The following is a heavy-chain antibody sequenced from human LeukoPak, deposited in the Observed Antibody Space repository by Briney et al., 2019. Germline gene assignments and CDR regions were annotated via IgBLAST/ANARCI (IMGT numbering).Heavy chain of an antibody. Sequence: SVKVSCKTSGGAFSSYDISWLRQAPGQGPEWMGGITPIFGTANYAQKFQGRVTITAVESMSTAYMELSSLRSEDTAVYYCARGWLAETTVVTPYNYWGQGTLVTVSS. V-gene: IGHV1-69*13. J-gene: IGHJ4*02. CDR3: ARGWLAETTVVTPYNY. D-gene: IGHD4-23*01. CDR1: GGAFSSYD. CDR2: ITPIFGTA.